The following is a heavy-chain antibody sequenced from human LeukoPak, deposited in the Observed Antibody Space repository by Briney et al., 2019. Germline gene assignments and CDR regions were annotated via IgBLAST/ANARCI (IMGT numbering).Heavy chain of an antibody. CDR1: GFTFRSYW. D-gene: IGHD2-2*01. J-gene: IGHJ5*02. V-gene: IGHV3-7*01. CDR2: IKQDGSEK. Sequence: GGSLRLSCAASGFTFRSYWMSWVRQAPGKGLEWVANIKQDGSEKYYVDSVKGRFTISRDNAKNSLYLQMNSLRAEDTAVYYCARLVVPAATENWFDPWGQGTLVTVSS. CDR3: ARLVVPAATENWFDP.